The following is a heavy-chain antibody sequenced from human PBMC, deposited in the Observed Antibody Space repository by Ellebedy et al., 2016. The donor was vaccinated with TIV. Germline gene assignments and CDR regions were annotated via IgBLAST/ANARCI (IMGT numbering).Heavy chain of an antibody. J-gene: IGHJ3*02. CDR1: GYTFTGYY. CDR3: AREPYYYDSSGYYPIKPGDAFDI. D-gene: IGHD3-22*01. V-gene: IGHV1-18*04. CDR2: ISTHSGNT. Sequence: ASVKVSCKASGYTFTGYYMHWVRQAPGQGLEWMGWISTHSGNTDYAQKLQGRVTMTTDTSTSTAYMELRSLRSDDTAVYYCAREPYYYDSSGYYPIKPGDAFDIWGQGTMVTVSS.